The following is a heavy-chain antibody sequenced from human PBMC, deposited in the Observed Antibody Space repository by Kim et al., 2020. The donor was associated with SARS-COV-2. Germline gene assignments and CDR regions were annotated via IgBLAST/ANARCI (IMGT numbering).Heavy chain of an antibody. CDR1: GFTFDDYA. V-gene: IGHV3-43D*03. J-gene: IGHJ6*02. Sequence: GGSLRLSCAASGFTFDDYAMHWVRQAPGKGLEWVSLISWDGGSTYYADSVKGRFTISRDNSKNSLYLQMNSLRAEDTALYYCAKDLVSGSGSYYTYYYGMDVWGQGTTVTVSS. CDR3: AKDLVSGSGSYYTYYYGMDV. CDR2: ISWDGGST. D-gene: IGHD3-10*01.